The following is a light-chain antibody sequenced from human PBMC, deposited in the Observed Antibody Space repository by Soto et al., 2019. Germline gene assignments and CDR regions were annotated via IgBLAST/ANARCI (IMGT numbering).Light chain of an antibody. Sequence: EIVLTQSPATLSLSPGERATLSCRASQSVSSYLAWYQQKPGQAPRLLIYDASNRATGIPARFSGSGSGTDLTLTISSLEPEEFAVYYCQQRSNWPLLTFGGGTKVEIK. CDR1: QSVSSY. V-gene: IGKV3-11*01. CDR3: QQRSNWPLLT. CDR2: DAS. J-gene: IGKJ4*01.